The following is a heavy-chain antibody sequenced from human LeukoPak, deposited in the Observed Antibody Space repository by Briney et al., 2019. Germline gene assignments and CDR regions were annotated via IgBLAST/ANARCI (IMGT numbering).Heavy chain of an antibody. Sequence: QPGASLRLSCAASGFTFSSYAITWVRQAPGKGLEWVSTVSATGGRTYYADSVNGRLTISRDKSKNTLYLQMNSLRAEATAVYYCAKSPSNYFYYFDYWGQGILVTVSS. V-gene: IGHV3-23*01. CDR1: GFTFSSYA. J-gene: IGHJ4*02. D-gene: IGHD3-10*01. CDR2: VSATGGRT. CDR3: AKSPSNYFYYFDY.